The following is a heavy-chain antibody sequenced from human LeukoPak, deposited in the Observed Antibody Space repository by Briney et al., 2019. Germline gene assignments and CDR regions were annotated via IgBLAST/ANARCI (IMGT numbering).Heavy chain of an antibody. Sequence: SETLSLTCTVSGGSISSSSYYWGWIRQPPGKGLEWIGSIYYSGSTYYNPSLKSRVTISVDTSKNQFSLKLSSVTAADTAVYYCASTRFGLIDYWGQGTLVTVSS. CDR2: IYYSGST. J-gene: IGHJ4*02. CDR1: GGSISSSSYY. V-gene: IGHV4-39*01. D-gene: IGHD3-10*01. CDR3: ASTRFGLIDY.